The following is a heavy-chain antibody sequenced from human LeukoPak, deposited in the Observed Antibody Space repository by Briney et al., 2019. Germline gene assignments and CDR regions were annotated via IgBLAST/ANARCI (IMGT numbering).Heavy chain of an antibody. CDR2: IYYSGST. CDR3: ARGYYGSLNDY. Sequence: SETLSLTCTVSGVSISSYYWSWIRQPPGKGLEWIGYIYYSGSTNYNPSLKSRVTISVDTSKNQFSLKLSSVTAADTAVYYCARGYYGSLNDYWGQGTLVTVSS. V-gene: IGHV4-59*01. D-gene: IGHD3-10*01. CDR1: GVSISSYY. J-gene: IGHJ4*02.